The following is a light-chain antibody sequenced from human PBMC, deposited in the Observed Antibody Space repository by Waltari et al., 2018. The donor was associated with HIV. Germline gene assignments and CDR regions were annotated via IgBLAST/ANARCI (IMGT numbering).Light chain of an antibody. J-gene: IGKJ1*01. CDR2: KAS. CDR1: QSISSW. CDR3: QQYNTSPWT. Sequence: DIQMTQSPSILSASLGDRVTITCRASQSISSWLAWYQQKPGKAPNLLIYKASSLESGVPSRFSGSGSGTEFTLTISSLQPDDFATYYCQQYNTSPWTFGQGTKVEVK. V-gene: IGKV1-5*03.